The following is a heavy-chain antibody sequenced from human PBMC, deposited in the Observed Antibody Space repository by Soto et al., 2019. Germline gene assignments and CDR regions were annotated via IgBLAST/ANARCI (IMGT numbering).Heavy chain of an antibody. CDR1: CGSMISSSYY. V-gene: IGHV4-39*01. Sequence: PSGALSLASTSSCGSMISSSYYWGWISQPPGKGLEWIGSIYYSRSTYYNPSLKSRVTISVDTSKNQFSPKLSSVTAADTAVYYCARLDGAIAAAPLAWGQGTLVTVSS. CDR3: ARLDGAIAAAPLA. J-gene: IGHJ5*02. D-gene: IGHD6-13*01. CDR2: IYYSRST.